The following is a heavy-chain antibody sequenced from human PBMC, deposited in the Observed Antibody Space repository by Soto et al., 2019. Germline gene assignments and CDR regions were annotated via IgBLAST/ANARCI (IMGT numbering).Heavy chain of an antibody. CDR1: GGSISSYY. CDR2: IYYSGST. Sequence: SETLSLTCTVSGGSISSYYWSWIRQPPGKGLEWIGYIYYSGSTNYNPSLKSRVTISVDTSKNQFSLKLSSVTAADTAVYYCARSRGDFWSGYYPWFDPWGQGTLVTFSS. J-gene: IGHJ5*02. D-gene: IGHD3-3*01. V-gene: IGHV4-59*01. CDR3: ARSRGDFWSGYYPWFDP.